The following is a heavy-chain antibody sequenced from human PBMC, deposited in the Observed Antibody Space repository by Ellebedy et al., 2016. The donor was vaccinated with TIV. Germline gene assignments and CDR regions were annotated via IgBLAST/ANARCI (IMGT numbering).Heavy chain of an antibody. Sequence: GESLKISXAASGLSFSGYWMHWVRQAPGKGLEWVANIKQDGSERYYVDSVKGRFTISRDNAKNSLYLQMNSLRAEDTAVYYCARRFDYWGQGTLVTVSS. CDR2: IKQDGSER. CDR1: GLSFSGYW. CDR3: ARRFDY. J-gene: IGHJ4*02. V-gene: IGHV3-7*01.